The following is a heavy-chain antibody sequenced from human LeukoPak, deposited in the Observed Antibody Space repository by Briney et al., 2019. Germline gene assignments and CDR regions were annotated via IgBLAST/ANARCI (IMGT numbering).Heavy chain of an antibody. D-gene: IGHD4-23*01. CDR3: ARGRPHGNDY. J-gene: IGHJ4*02. CDR2: IWYDGSNK. CDR1: GFTFSSYG. Sequence: GGSLRLSCAASGFTFSSYGMHWVRQAPGKGLEWVAVIWYDGSNKYYADSVKGRFSISRDNAKNTLYLQMNSLRVEDTAVYYCARGRPHGNDYWGQGTLVTVSS. V-gene: IGHV3-33*01.